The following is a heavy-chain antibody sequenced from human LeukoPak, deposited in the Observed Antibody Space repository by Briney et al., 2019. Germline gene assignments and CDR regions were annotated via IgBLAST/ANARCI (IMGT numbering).Heavy chain of an antibody. J-gene: IGHJ4*02. CDR1: GFTFSNYD. CDR3: AKEDSRGYYFYY. Sequence: GGSLRLSCEASGFTFSNYDMIWVRQAPGKGLEWVSIISGSGGSTYYGDSVTGRFTISRDNPKNTLYLQMNSLRAEDTAVYYCAKEDSRGYYFYYWGQGALVTVSS. CDR2: ISGSGGST. V-gene: IGHV3-23*01. D-gene: IGHD1-26*01.